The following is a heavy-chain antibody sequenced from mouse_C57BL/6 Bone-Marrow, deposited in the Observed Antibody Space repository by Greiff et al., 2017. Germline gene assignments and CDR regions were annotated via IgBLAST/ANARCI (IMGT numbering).Heavy chain of an antibody. CDR2: IDPEDGET. V-gene: IGHV14-2*01. Sequence: QLQQSGAELVKPGASVKLSCTASGFNIKDYYMHWVKQRTEQGLEWIGRIDPEDGETKYAPKFQGKATITADTSSNTAYLRLSSLTSEDTAVYYCVPSYYYGRGTLYAMDYWGQGTSVTVSS. D-gene: IGHD1-1*01. J-gene: IGHJ4*01. CDR3: VPSYYYGRGTLYAMDY. CDR1: GFNIKDYY.